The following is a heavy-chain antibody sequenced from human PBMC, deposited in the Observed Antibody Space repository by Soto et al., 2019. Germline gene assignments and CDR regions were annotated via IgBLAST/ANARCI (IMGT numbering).Heavy chain of an antibody. V-gene: IGHV4-61*01. J-gene: IGHJ4*02. CDR3: ARARGTTGTTTVYLDY. CDR2: IYYSGST. D-gene: IGHD1-1*01. Sequence: SETLSLTCTVSGGSVSSGSYYWSWIRQPPGKGLEWIGYIYYSGSTNYNPSLKSRVTISVDTSKNQFSLKLSSVTAADTAVYYCARARGTTGTTTVYLDYWGQGTLVTVSS. CDR1: GGSVSSGSYY.